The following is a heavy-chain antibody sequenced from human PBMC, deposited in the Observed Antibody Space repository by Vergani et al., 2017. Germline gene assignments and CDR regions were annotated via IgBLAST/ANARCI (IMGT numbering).Heavy chain of an antibody. D-gene: IGHD2-2*02. J-gene: IGHJ3*02. CDR2: IIPILGIA. CDR1: GYTFTSYY. V-gene: IGHV1-69*09. Sequence: VQLVESGAEVKKPGASVKVSCKASGYTFTSYYMHWVRQAPGQGLEWMGRIIPILGIANYAQKFQGRVTITADKSTSTAYMELSSLRSEDTAVYYCASDSAYCSSTSCYKAERKAFDIWGQGTMVTVSS. CDR3: ASDSAYCSSTSCYKAERKAFDI.